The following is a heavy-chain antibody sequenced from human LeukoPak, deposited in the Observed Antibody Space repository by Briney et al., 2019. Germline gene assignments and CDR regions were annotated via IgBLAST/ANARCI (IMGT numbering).Heavy chain of an antibody. J-gene: IGHJ5*02. V-gene: IGHV5-10-1*01. CDR3: ARHSSSYTWGDRGWFDP. CDR2: IDPSDSYT. Sequence: GESLKISCQGPGYTFTSYWISWVRQMPGKGLEWMGRIDPSDSYTNYSPSFQGHVTISADKSISTAYLQWSSLKASDTAMYYCARHSSSYTWGDRGWFDPWGQGTLVTVSS. D-gene: IGHD1-1*01. CDR1: GYTFTSYW.